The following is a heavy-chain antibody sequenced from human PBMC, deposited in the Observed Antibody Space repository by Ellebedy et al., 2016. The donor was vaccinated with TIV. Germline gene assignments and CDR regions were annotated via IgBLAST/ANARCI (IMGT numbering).Heavy chain of an antibody. CDR2: INANGGGT. Sequence: AASVKVSCKPPGYTFTGYYIQWVRLAHGQGIEWMGWINANGGGTNFAQKFRGRLTMTRDTSISTAYMELSRLTSDDTAAYYCTRDPYGSGSSYYSLDVWGQGTTVTVSS. J-gene: IGHJ6*02. V-gene: IGHV1-2*02. CDR1: GYTFTGYY. CDR3: TRDPYGSGSSYYSLDV. D-gene: IGHD3-10*01.